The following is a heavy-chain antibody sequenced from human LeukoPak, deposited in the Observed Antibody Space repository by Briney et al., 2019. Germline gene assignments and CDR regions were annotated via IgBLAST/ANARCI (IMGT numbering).Heavy chain of an antibody. D-gene: IGHD6-19*01. CDR2: IYYSGST. CDR3: VWSSGWYHGYFQH. CDR1: GGSISSSSYY. Sequence: SETLSLTCTVSGGSISSSSYYWGWIRQPPGKGLEWIGSIYYSGSTYYNPSLKSRVTVSIDKSKNQFSLKVNSVTAADTAVYYCVWSSGWYHGYFQHWGQGTLVTVSS. V-gene: IGHV4-39*07. J-gene: IGHJ1*01.